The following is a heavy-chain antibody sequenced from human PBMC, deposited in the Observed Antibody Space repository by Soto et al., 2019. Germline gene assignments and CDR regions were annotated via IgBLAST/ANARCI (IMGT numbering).Heavy chain of an antibody. CDR1: GFTFSNYG. V-gene: IGHV3-30*18. Sequence: QVQLVESGGGMVQPGRSLRLSCAASGFTFSNYGMHWVRQAPGKGLEWVAVISYDGSDKYYADSVKGRFSISRDNSKNKLYRQMNSLRAEDTAVYYCAKVTGYCSSSSCRRDYYYYYGMDVWGQGTTVTVSS. J-gene: IGHJ6*02. D-gene: IGHD2-2*01. CDR2: ISYDGSDK. CDR3: AKVTGYCSSSSCRRDYYYYYGMDV.